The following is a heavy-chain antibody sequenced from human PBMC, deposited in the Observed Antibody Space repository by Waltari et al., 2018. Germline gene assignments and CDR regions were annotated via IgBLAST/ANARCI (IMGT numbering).Heavy chain of an antibody. CDR3: ARDPSGVDFWSGYRHDNWFDP. D-gene: IGHD3-3*01. V-gene: IGHV1-69*14. CDR1: RGTFSSYA. CDR2: IIPIFGTA. Sequence: QVQLVQSGAEVKKPGSSVKVSCKASRGTFSSYAISWVRPAPGPGLEWMGRIIPIFGTANYAQKFQGRVTITADKSTSTAYMELSSLRSEDTAVYYCARDPSGVDFWSGYRHDNWFDPWGQGTLVTVSS. J-gene: IGHJ5*02.